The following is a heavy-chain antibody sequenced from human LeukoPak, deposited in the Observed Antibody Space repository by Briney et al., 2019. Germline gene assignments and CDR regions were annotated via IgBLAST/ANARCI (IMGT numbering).Heavy chain of an antibody. D-gene: IGHD1-26*01. CDR1: GFTVSSNY. V-gene: IGHV3-7*01. CDR3: ARDKVVGASRFEY. Sequence: PGGSLRLSCAVSGFTVSSNYMNWVRQVPGKGLEWMANINEDGSEKNYVDSVKGRFTISRDNAKNLVYLQLNSLRVEDTAVYYCARDKVVGASRFEYWGQGTQVMVSS. CDR2: INEDGSEK. J-gene: IGHJ4*02.